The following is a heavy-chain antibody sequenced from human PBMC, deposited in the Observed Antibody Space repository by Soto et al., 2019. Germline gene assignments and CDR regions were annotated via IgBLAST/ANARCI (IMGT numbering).Heavy chain of an antibody. V-gene: IGHV3-21*01. CDR2: ISPSSTYI. CDR3: ASHTTKQWLVSKAGT. Sequence: PVGSLRLSCAASGFTFNTYFMNWVRQAPGKGLEWVSSISPSSTYIYYTDSVKGRFTISRDNAKNSLFLQMNSLRAEDTAIYYCASHTTKQWLVSKAGTWGQGTLVTVSS. D-gene: IGHD6-19*01. J-gene: IGHJ5*02. CDR1: GFTFNTYF.